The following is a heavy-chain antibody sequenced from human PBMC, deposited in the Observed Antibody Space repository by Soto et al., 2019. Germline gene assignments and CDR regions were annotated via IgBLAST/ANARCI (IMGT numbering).Heavy chain of an antibody. CDR1: GGTFSSYA. CDR3: ARDAGLVDTAMVLNYYFDY. V-gene: IGHV1-69*01. J-gene: IGHJ4*02. CDR2: IIPIFGTA. D-gene: IGHD5-18*01. Sequence: QVQLVQSGAEVKKPGSSVKVSCKASGGTFSSYAISWVRQAPGQGLEWMGGIIPIFGTANYAQKFQGRVTITADESTSTAYMELSSLRSEDTAVYYCARDAGLVDTAMVLNYYFDYWGQGTLVTVSS.